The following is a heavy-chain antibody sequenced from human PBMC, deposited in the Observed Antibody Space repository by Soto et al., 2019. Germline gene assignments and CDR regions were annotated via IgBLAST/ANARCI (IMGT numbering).Heavy chain of an antibody. CDR3: ARGLAYDRPITVAEPFDS. CDR1: GGSMDSSIRSSNW. D-gene: IGHD6-19*01. Sequence: QVQLQESGPGLVKPSGTLSLTCVVSGGSMDSSIRSSNWWSWVRQPPGKGLEWIGEIYHGGSANSNPSLRSRVTMSVDKSKNQFSLKLSSVTAADTAVYYCARGLAYDRPITVAEPFDSWGQGTLVTVSS. V-gene: IGHV4-4*02. J-gene: IGHJ4*02. CDR2: IYHGGSA.